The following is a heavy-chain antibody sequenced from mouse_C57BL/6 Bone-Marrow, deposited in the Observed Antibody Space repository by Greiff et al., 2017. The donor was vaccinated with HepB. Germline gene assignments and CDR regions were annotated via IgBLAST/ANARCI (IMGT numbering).Heavy chain of an antibody. CDR2: IDPSDSYT. V-gene: IGHV1-59*01. CDR3: AVSWFAY. J-gene: IGHJ3*01. CDR1: GYTFTSYW. Sequence: QVQLQQPGAELVRPGTSVKLSCKASGYTFTSYWMHWVKQRPGQGLEWIGVIDPSDSYTNYNQKFKGKATLTVDTSSSTAYRQLSSLTSEDSAVYDCAVSWFAYWGQGTLVTVSA.